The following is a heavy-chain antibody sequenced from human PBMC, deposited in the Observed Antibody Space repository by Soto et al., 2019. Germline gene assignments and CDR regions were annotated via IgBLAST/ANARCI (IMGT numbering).Heavy chain of an antibody. CDR2: IHPGDSDS. CDR1: GYSFNNNW. V-gene: IGHV5-51*01. CDR3: ARRDSSGFPDY. J-gene: IGHJ4*02. D-gene: IGHD3-22*01. Sequence: GESLKISCKASGYSFNNNWIGWVSQMPGKGLEWMGIIHPGDSDSRYSPSFQGQVTMSVDKSINTAYLQWSSLKASDTAMYYCARRDSSGFPDYWGQGTLVTVSS.